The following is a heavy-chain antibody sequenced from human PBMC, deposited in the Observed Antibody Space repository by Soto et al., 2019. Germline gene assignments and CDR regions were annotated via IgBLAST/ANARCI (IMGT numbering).Heavy chain of an antibody. J-gene: IGHJ4*02. D-gene: IGHD2-15*01. CDR3: ARRYGGTFDY. V-gene: IGHV4-59*08. Sequence: SETLSLTCTVSGGSISNYYWSWIRQPPGKGLEWIGYIYYSGSTNYNPSLKSRVTISVDTSKNQFSLKLSSLTAADTAVYYCARRYGGTFDYWGQGTLVTVSS. CDR1: GGSISNYY. CDR2: IYYSGST.